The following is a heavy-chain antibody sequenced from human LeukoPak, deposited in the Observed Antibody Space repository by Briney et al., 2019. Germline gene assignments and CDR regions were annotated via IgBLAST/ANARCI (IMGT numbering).Heavy chain of an antibody. J-gene: IGHJ4*02. CDR1: GFSFSTYW. CDR3: ALGTKPLSYHFFDY. D-gene: IGHD1-7*01. V-gene: IGHV3-74*01. Sequence: GGSLRLSCAASGFSFSTYWMDWVRQAPGRGLGWVSRINSDGSSTNYADSVKGRFTLSRDNAKNTLYLQMNSLRAEDTAVYYRALGTKPLSYHFFDYWGQGALVTVSS. CDR2: INSDGSST.